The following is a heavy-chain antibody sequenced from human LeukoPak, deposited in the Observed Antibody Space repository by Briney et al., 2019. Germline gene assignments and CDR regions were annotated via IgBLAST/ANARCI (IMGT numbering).Heavy chain of an antibody. J-gene: IGHJ5*02. CDR2: IRYDGSNK. CDR3: ARDCSGGSCGFGP. V-gene: IGHV3-30*02. D-gene: IGHD2-15*01. Sequence: GGSLRLSCAASGFTFRNYGMHWVRQAPGKGLKWVAFIRYDGSNKYYADSVKGRFTISRDNSKNTLYLQMNSLRAEDTAVYYCARDCSGGSCGFGPWGQGTLVTVSS. CDR1: GFTFRNYG.